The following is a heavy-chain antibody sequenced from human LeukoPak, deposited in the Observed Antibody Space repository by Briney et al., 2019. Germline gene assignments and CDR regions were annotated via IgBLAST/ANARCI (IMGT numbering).Heavy chain of an antibody. CDR2: IIPIFGTA. D-gene: IGHD3-22*01. CDR1: GYTFTSYY. CDR3: ARGGYYYDSSGYYSHDY. J-gene: IGHJ4*02. V-gene: IGHV1-69*06. Sequence: SVKVSCKASGYTFTSYYMHWVRQAPGQGLEWMGGIIPIFGTANYAQKFQGRVTITADKSTSTAYMELSSLRSEDTAVYYCARGGYYYDSSGYYSHDYWGQGTLVTVSS.